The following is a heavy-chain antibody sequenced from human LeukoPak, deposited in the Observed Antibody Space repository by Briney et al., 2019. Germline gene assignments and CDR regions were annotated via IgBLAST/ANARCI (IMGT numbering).Heavy chain of an antibody. D-gene: IGHD6-13*01. V-gene: IGHV3-23*01. Sequence: PGGSLRLSCAASGFTVSSKYMSWVRQAPGKGLEWVSAISGSGSSTYYADSVKGRFTISRDNSKNTLYLQMNSLRAEDTAVYYCAKVLSSSWLWSEFDYWGQGTLVTVSS. CDR3: AKVLSSSWLWSEFDY. CDR2: ISGSGSST. CDR1: GFTVSSKY. J-gene: IGHJ4*02.